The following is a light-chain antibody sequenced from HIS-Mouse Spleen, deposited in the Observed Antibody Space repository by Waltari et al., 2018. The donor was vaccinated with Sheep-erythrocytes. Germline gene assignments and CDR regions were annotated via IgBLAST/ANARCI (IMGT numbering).Light chain of an antibody. Sequence: SYELTQPPSVSVSPGQTASITCSGDKLGDKYACWSQQKPGQSPVLVIYQDSKRPSGIPERFSGSNSGNTATLTISGTQAMDEADYYCQAWDSGNVVFGGGTKLTVL. CDR2: QDS. V-gene: IGLV3-1*01. CDR3: QAWDSGNVV. CDR1: KLGDKY. J-gene: IGLJ2*01.